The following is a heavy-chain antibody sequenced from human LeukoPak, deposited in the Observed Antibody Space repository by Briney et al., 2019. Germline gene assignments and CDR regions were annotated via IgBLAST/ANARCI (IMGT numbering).Heavy chain of an antibody. CDR1: GYSSTTYG. CDR2: TYNTYT. V-gene: IGHV1-18*01. CDR3: ARQYSYDSSGYSPGIDY. J-gene: IGHJ4*02. D-gene: IGHD3-22*01. Sequence: ASVKVSCKTSGYSSTTYGLSWVRQAPGQGLEWMGWTYNTYTHYAETFRDRLTMTTDTSTSTSYLELRSLRSDDTAVYYCARQYSYDSSGYSPGIDYWGQGTLVTVSS.